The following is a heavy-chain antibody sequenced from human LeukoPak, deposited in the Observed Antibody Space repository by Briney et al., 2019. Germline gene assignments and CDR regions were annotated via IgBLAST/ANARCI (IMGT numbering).Heavy chain of an antibody. Sequence: GESLKISCKGSGYIFTSYWIGWVRQMPGEDLELRGIIYPGDSGTRYSPSFQDRVTISADDSVNTAYLQWSSLKASDTAMYYCARLGGYRGYDPPLWFEPWGEGTMVTVSS. D-gene: IGHD5-12*01. CDR2: IYPGDSGT. V-gene: IGHV5-51*01. CDR3: ARLGGYRGYDPPLWFEP. CDR1: GYIFTSYW. J-gene: IGHJ3*01.